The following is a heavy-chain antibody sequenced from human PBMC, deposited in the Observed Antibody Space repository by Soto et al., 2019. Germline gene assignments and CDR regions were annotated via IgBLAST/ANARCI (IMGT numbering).Heavy chain of an antibody. J-gene: IGHJ4*02. CDR3: ARAPRTTVVTATYYFDY. CDR2: IKQDGSEK. CDR1: GFTFSSYW. D-gene: IGHD2-21*02. V-gene: IGHV3-7*01. Sequence: GGSLRLSCAASGFTFSSYWMSWVCQAPGKGLEWVANIKQDGSEKYYVDSVKGRFTISRDNAKNSLYLQMNSLRAEDTAVYYCARAPRTTVVTATYYFDYWGQGTLVTVSS.